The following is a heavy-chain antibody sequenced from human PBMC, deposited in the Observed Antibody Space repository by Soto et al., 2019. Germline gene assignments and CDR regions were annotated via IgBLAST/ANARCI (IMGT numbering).Heavy chain of an antibody. D-gene: IGHD2-8*02. J-gene: IGHJ4*02. CDR3: VRISYWVKDY. Sequence: SETLSLTCTVSGASLSSGSYYWSWIRQPPGKGLEWIGYFYYTVTTKYNPSLESRVNISADTSKNQFSLNLTSVTAADTAVYYCVRISYWVKDYCGQGAMVKGSS. CDR2: FYYTVTT. V-gene: IGHV4-61*01. CDR1: GASLSSGSYY.